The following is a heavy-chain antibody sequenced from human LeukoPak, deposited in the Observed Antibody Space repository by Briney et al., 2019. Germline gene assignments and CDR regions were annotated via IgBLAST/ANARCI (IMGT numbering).Heavy chain of an antibody. CDR1: VFAFTTSN. V-gene: IGHV3-21*01. CDR3: AYLADYDFWSASSGIDY. J-gene: IGHJ4*02. D-gene: IGHD3-3*01. Sequence: PGGSLRLSCAASVFAFTTSNMIWIRQTPGKGLEWVSSISSGSTYIYYADSLKGRFTVSRDNAKSSLSLQMNSLRVEDTAVYYCAYLADYDFWSASSGIDYWGQGTLVAVSA. CDR2: ISSGSTYI.